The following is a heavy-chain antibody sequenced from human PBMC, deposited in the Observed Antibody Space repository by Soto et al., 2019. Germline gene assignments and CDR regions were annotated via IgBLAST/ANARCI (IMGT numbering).Heavy chain of an antibody. V-gene: IGHV4-4*02. Sequence: SDTLSLTCAVSGGSISSSNWWSWVRQPPGKGLEWIGEIYHSGSTNYNPSLKSRVTVSVDNSKNQFSLKLTSVTAADTAVYYCARVGDFDTFHYSDQGTLGTVS. CDR1: GGSISSSNW. J-gene: IGHJ4*02. CDR2: IYHSGST. D-gene: IGHD3-9*01. CDR3: ARVGDFDTFHY.